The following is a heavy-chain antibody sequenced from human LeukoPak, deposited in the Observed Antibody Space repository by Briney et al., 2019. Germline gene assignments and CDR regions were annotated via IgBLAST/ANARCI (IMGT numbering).Heavy chain of an antibody. CDR2: ISAYNGNT. J-gene: IGHJ4*02. Sequence: ASVTLSSMASGYPFTSTGNSWKRQAPSHGIEWMGWISAYNGNTNYAQKLQGRVNKTTDTSTSTAYMELRSLRSDDTAVYYCASLYDSSVWGQGTLVTVSS. CDR3: ASLYDSSV. V-gene: IGHV1-18*01. D-gene: IGHD3-22*01. CDR1: GYPFTSTG.